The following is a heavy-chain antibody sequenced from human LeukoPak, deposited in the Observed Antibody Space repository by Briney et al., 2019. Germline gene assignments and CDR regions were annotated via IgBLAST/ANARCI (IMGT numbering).Heavy chain of an antibody. V-gene: IGHV3-15*01. J-gene: IGHJ4*02. D-gene: IGHD5-12*01. Sequence: GGSPRLSCADPGFTFRHTWMTWVRQAPGKGLEWVGQIQSKTDGGTTDYAAPVKVRFTISGGDAKSTLCLLMNSLKTDDAAVYFCATGGYDVCVPDSWGGGALVGVSS. CDR2: IQSKTDGGTT. CDR3: ATGGYDVCVPDS. CDR1: GFTFRHTW.